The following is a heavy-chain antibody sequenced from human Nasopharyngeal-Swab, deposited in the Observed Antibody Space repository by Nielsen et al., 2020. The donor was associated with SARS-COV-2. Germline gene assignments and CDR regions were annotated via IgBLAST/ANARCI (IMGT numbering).Heavy chain of an antibody. V-gene: IGHV4-34*12. CDR2: IIHSGST. J-gene: IGHJ6*02. CDR3: ARRLQLWSPYYYYGMDV. Sequence: SETLSLTCAVYGGSFSGYYWSWIRPPPGKGLEWIGEIIHSGSTNYNPSLKSRVTISVDTSKNQFSLKLSSVTAADTAVYYCARRLQLWSPYYYYGMDVWGQGTTVTVSS. D-gene: IGHD5-18*01. CDR1: GGSFSGYY.